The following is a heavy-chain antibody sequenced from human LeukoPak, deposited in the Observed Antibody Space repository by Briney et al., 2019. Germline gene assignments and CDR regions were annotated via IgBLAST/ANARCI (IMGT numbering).Heavy chain of an antibody. V-gene: IGHV5-51*01. CDR2: IYPGDSDT. J-gene: IGHJ5*02. D-gene: IGHD2-15*01. Sequence: GESLKISCKGSGYSFTSYWIGWVRRMPGKGLEWMGIIYPGDSDTRYSPSFQGQVTISADKSISTAYLQWSSLKASDTAMYYCARGDHCSGGSCYSPWFDPWGQGTLVTVSS. CDR3: ARGDHCSGGSCYSPWFDP. CDR1: GYSFTSYW.